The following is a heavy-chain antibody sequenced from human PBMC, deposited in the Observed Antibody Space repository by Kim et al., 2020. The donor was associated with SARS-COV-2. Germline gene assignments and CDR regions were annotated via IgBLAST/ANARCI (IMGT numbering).Heavy chain of an antibody. Sequence: SETLSLTCTVSGGSISSSSYYWGWLRQPPGKGLEWIGSIYYSGSTYYNPSLKSRVTISVDTSKNQFSLKLSSVTAADTAVYYCARHYREEATMFGVVIIGRLAFASWGQERMVTVPS. V-gene: IGHV4-39*01. J-gene: IGHJ3*02. CDR1: GGSISSSSYY. D-gene: IGHD3-3*01. CDR3: ARHYREEATMFGVVIIGRLAFAS. CDR2: IYYSGST.